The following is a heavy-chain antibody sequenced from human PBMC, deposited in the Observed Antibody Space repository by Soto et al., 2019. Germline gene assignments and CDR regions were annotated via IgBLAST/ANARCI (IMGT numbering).Heavy chain of an antibody. CDR3: ARSFAWGWYTSNYYYYGMDV. CDR1: GGSISSYY. CDR2: IYYSGST. V-gene: IGHV4-59*01. J-gene: IGHJ6*02. Sequence: QVQLQESGPGLVKPSETLSLTCTVSGGSISSYYWSWIRQPPGKGLEWIGYIYYSGSTNYNPSLKSRVTISVDTSKNQFSLKLSSVTAADTAVYYCARSFAWGWYTSNYYYYGMDVWGQGTTVTVSS. D-gene: IGHD6-19*01.